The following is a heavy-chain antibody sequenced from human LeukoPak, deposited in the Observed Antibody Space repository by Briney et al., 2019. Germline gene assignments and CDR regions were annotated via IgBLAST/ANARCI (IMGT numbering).Heavy chain of an antibody. V-gene: IGHV4-4*07. CDR1: GGSISSYY. CDR2: IYTSGST. CDR3: ARGVPLVGTTVTSYYYYYMDV. D-gene: IGHD4-11*01. Sequence: SETLSLTCTVSGGSISSYYWSWIRQPAGKGLEWIGRIYTSGSTNYNPSLKSRVTISVDKSKNQFSLKLSSVTAADTAVYYCARGVPLVGTTVTSYYYYYMDVWGKGTTVTVSS. J-gene: IGHJ6*03.